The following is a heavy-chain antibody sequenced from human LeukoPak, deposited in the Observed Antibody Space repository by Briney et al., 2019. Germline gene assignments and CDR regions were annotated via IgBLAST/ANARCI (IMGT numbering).Heavy chain of an antibody. D-gene: IGHD3-22*01. Sequence: GSSVKVSCKASGGTFSSYAISWVRQAPGQGLEWMGGIIPIFGTANYAQKFQGRVTITADESTSTAYMELSSLRSEDTAVYYCASSRRGYHDSSGYRCDYWGQGTLVTVSS. CDR2: IIPIFGTA. CDR3: ASSRRGYHDSSGYRCDY. V-gene: IGHV1-69*01. J-gene: IGHJ4*02. CDR1: GGTFSSYA.